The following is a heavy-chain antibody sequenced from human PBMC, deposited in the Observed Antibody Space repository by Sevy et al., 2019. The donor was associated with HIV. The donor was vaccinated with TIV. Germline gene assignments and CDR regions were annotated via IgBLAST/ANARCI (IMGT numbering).Heavy chain of an antibody. D-gene: IGHD4-17*01. Sequence: GGSLRVSCAASGFTFSDYYMSWIRQAPGKGLEWISYISGSDSTIYYADSVKGRFTISRDNAKNSLYLQMNSLRPEDTAVYYCARDHVKDGDLGDYYYYAMDVWGQGTTVTVSS. CDR1: GFTFSDYY. CDR2: ISGSDSTI. J-gene: IGHJ6*02. CDR3: ARDHVKDGDLGDYYYYAMDV. V-gene: IGHV3-11*01.